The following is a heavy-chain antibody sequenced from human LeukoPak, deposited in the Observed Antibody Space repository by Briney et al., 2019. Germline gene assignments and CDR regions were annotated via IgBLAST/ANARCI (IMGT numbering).Heavy chain of an antibody. CDR2: ISSSSSTI. V-gene: IGHV3-11*04. D-gene: IGHD6-13*01. CDR3: ARDKRIAAANHPTDDY. J-gene: IGHJ4*02. Sequence: GGSLRLSCAASGFTFSDYYMSWIRQAPGKGLEWVSYISSSSSTIYYADSVKGRFTISRDNAKNSLYLQMNSLRDEDTAVYYCARDKRIAAANHPTDDYWGQGTLVTVSS. CDR1: GFTFSDYY.